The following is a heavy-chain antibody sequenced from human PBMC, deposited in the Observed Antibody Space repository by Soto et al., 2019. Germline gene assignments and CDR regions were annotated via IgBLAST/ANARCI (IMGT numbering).Heavy chain of an antibody. Sequence: LSLSCAVSGYSINSDYDWGWIRQPPGKGLEWIGSVDHSGRTYYSPSLRSRLTIFIDTSKNQVTLRLTSVTAAATAMYFCAKNGYSPSWNINLFDSWGTGTLVTV. D-gene: IGHD5-18*01. V-gene: IGHV4-38-2*01. J-gene: IGHJ4*02. CDR3: AKNGYSPSWNINLFDS. CDR1: GYSINSDYD. CDR2: VDHSGRT.